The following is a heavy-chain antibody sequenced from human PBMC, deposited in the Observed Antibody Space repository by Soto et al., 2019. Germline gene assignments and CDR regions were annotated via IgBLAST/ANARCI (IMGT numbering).Heavy chain of an antibody. CDR1: GGSISSYY. V-gene: IGHV4-59*01. J-gene: IGHJ6*02. CDR2: IYYSGST. CDR3: ARYYYYGSGSLFYYYYGMDV. Sequence: SETLSLTCTVSGGSISSYYWSWIRQPPGKGLEWIGYIYYSGSTNYNPSLKSRVTISVDTSKNQFSLKLSSVTAADTAVYYCARYYYYGSGSLFYYYYGMDVWGQGTTVTVSS. D-gene: IGHD3-10*01.